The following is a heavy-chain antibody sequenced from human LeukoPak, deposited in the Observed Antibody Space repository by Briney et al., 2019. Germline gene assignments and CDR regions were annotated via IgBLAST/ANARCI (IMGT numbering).Heavy chain of an antibody. CDR2: ISIGGTYI. J-gene: IGHJ3*02. D-gene: IGHD6-13*01. V-gene: IGHV3-21*01. CDR1: GFTFSGYG. CDR3: AKSRSSWSDDTFDI. Sequence: GRSLRLSCAASGFTFSGYGMFWVRQAPGKGLEWISSISIGGTYIYYADSVKGRFTISRNNAKNSLYLQMNSLRGDDTAVYYCAKSRSSWSDDTFDIWGQGTMVTVSS.